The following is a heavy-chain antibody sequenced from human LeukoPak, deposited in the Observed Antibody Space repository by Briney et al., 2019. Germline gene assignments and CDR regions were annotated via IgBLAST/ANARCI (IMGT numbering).Heavy chain of an antibody. CDR2: ILYDGSDK. Sequence: GRSLRLSCATSGFTFSNYAMHWVRQAPGKGLEWVADILYDGSDKYYADSVRGRFTISRDDSKNTLYLQMNSLRAEETAVYYCERDDYWGQGTLVTVSS. CDR3: ERDDY. V-gene: IGHV3-30*04. CDR1: GFTFSNYA. J-gene: IGHJ4*02.